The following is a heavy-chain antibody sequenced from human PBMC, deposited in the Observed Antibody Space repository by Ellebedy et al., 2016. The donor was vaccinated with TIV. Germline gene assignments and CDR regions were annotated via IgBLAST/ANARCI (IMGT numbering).Heavy chain of an antibody. D-gene: IGHD5-24*01. CDR3: ARERRDGYSFRFDP. CDR1: RFTFSTYA. Sequence: GESLKISCAASRFTFSTYAMHWVRQTPGKGLEWVAVISFDGSNKYYADSVKGRFTISRDNSKNTLYLQMNSLRREDTAVYYCARERRDGYSFRFDPWGQGTLVTVSS. J-gene: IGHJ5*02. CDR2: ISFDGSNK. V-gene: IGHV3-30*01.